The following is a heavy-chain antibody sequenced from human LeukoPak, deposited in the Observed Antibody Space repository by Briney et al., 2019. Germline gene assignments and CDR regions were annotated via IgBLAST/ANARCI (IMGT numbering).Heavy chain of an antibody. CDR1: GGSFSGYY. D-gene: IGHD2-2*01. CDR3: ARDLPGTSFFDY. CDR2: INHSGST. V-gene: IGHV4-34*01. Sequence: PSETLSLTCAVYGGSFSGYYWSWIRQPPGKGLEWIGEINHSGSTNYNPSLKSRVTLSVATSKNQFSLKLTSVTAADTAVYYCARDLPGTSFFDYWGQGTLVTVSS. J-gene: IGHJ4*02.